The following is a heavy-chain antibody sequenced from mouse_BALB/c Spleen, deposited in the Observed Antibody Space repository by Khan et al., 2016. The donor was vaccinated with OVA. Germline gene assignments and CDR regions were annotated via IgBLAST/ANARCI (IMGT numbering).Heavy chain of an antibody. Sequence: QVQLQQSGAEQAKPGVSVKMSCKTSGYTFSSYWMHWVKQRPGQGLEWIGYINPTSGYTEYNEKFKDKATLSADKSSSTAYMQLTSLTSEDSAVYYCARDRIDYWGQGTTLTVSS. CDR3: ARDRIDY. CDR2: INPTSGYT. J-gene: IGHJ2*01. V-gene: IGHV1-7*01. CDR1: GYTFSSYW.